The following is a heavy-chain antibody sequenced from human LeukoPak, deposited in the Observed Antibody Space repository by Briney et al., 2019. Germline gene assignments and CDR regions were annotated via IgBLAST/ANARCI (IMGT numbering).Heavy chain of an antibody. J-gene: IGHJ4*02. Sequence: GGSLRLSCTASGFSFSGYWTTWVRQTPGKGLEWVANIKQDGSQKYYVDSVKGRFIISRDNAKNSLYLQMNSVRAEDTAVYYCAREGTFGDYRASGDHWGQGALVTVSS. CDR3: AREGTFGDYRASGDH. CDR2: IKQDGSQK. CDR1: GFSFSGYW. V-gene: IGHV3-7*03. D-gene: IGHD2-21*02.